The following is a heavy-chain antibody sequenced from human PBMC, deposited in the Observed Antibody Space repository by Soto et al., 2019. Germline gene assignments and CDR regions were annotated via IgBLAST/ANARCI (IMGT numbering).Heavy chain of an antibody. Sequence: QVQLVQSGAEVKKPGSSVKVSCKASGGTFSSYAISWVRQAPGQGLEWMGGIIPIFGTANYAQKFQGRVTITAEKSTSTAYMELSSLRSEDTAVYYCARGASMITFGGANYGMDVWGQGTTVTVSS. CDR1: GGTFSSYA. D-gene: IGHD3-16*01. CDR3: ARGASMITFGGANYGMDV. CDR2: IIPIFGTA. V-gene: IGHV1-69*06. J-gene: IGHJ6*02.